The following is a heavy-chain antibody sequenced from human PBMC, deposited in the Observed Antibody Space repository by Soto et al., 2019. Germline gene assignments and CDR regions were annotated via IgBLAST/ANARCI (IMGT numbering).Heavy chain of an antibody. Sequence: QLQMQKSGPGLVKPSETLFLTCTVSGDSISSSSSYWGWIRQPPGKGLECIESIDYTGTTYYNPSLKSLDTIPLDTPKTQFSLKLTSVTAADTPVYSCARGLDGRWIVIASWGKGPLVTVSS. D-gene: IGHD5-12*01. V-gene: IGHV4-39*01. CDR1: GDSISSSSSY. J-gene: IGHJ4*02. CDR2: IDYTGTT. CDR3: ARGLDGRWIVIAS.